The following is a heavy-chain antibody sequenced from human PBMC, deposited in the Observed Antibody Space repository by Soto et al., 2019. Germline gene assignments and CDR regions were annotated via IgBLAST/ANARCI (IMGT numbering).Heavy chain of an antibody. D-gene: IGHD6-13*01. CDR1: GGSISSSNG. CDR3: ARGALIAAAVYAFDY. V-gene: IGHV4-4*02. CDR2: IYHSGST. J-gene: IGHJ4*02. Sequence: SETLSLTCAVSGGSISSSNGWSWVRQPPGKGLEWIGEIYHSGSTNYNPSLKSRVTISVDKSKNQFSLKLSSVTAADTAVYYCARGALIAAAVYAFDYWGQGTLVTVSS.